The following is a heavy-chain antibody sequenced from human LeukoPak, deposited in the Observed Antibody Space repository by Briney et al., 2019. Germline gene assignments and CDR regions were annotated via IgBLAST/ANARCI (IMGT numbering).Heavy chain of an antibody. Sequence: ASVKVSCKASGYTFIGYYMHWVRQAPGQGLEWMGWINPNSGGTNYAQKFQGRVTMTRDTSISTAYMELSRLRSDDTAVYYCARTGGGYDFWSGYYTHTRGLNWFDPWGQGTLVTVSS. CDR1: GYTFIGYY. V-gene: IGHV1-2*02. CDR2: INPNSGGT. D-gene: IGHD3-3*01. J-gene: IGHJ5*02. CDR3: ARTGGGYDFWSGYYTHTRGLNWFDP.